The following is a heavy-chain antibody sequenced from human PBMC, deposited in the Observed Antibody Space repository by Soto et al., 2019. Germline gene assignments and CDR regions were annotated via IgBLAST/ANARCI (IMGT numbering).Heavy chain of an antibody. Sequence: QITLKESAPTRVKPTQTLTLTCTFSGFSLTSRPMGVGWIRQPPGKALEWLAFIYWDDDKRYSPSLRSRLTNTNDTSGNQVVLTMTNMDPVDTATYYCAHRLSGYNWNGGYFDDWGQGALVTVSS. CDR1: GFSLTSRPMG. CDR3: AHRLSGYNWNGGYFDD. D-gene: IGHD1-1*01. V-gene: IGHV2-5*02. J-gene: IGHJ4*02. CDR2: IYWDDDK.